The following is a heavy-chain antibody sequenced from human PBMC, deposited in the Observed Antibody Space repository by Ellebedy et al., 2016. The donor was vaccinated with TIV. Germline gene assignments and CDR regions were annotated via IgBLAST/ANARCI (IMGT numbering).Heavy chain of an antibody. CDR1: GDSVHSNSAT. CDR3: SRALPHFDI. CDR2: TYYRSKWHN. Sequence: SQTLSLTCAISGDSVHSNSATWNWIRQSPSRGLEWLGRTYYRSKWHNEYAISVRSRITINPDTSKNQFYLQLNSVTPEDTAVYYCSRALPHFDIWGQGTMVTVSS. J-gene: IGHJ3*02. V-gene: IGHV6-1*01.